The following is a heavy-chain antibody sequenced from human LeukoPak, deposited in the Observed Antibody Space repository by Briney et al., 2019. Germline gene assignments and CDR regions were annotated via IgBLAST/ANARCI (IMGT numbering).Heavy chain of an antibody. D-gene: IGHD3-16*01. CDR3: AVLDGKDNVFDY. J-gene: IGHJ4*02. CDR2: ISSSGRT. V-gene: IGHV4-39*01. CDR1: GASISYSNYY. Sequence: SSETLSLTCTVSGASISYSNYYWAWIRQPPGKGLDWIGNISSSGRTHYNPSLRSRVTISLDASKNQFSLGLTSVTAADTAVYYCAVLDGKDNVFDYWGQGALVTVSS.